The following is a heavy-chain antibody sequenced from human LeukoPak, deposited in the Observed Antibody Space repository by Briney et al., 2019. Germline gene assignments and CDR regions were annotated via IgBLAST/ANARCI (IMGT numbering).Heavy chain of an antibody. D-gene: IGHD2-15*01. CDR3: ARPSYCTGGSCYNFDY. CDR2: IYPGDSDT. Sequence: PGESLKISCKGSGYSFTSQWIGWVRQMPGKGLEWMGIIYPGDSDTKYSPSFQGQVTISADKSISTAYLQWSSLKASDTAMYYCARPSYCTGGSCYNFDYWGQETLVTVSS. CDR1: GYSFTSQW. V-gene: IGHV5-51*01. J-gene: IGHJ4*02.